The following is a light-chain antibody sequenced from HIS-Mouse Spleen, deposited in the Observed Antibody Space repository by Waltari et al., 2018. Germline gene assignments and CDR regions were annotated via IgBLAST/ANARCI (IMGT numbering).Light chain of an antibody. CDR1: QSISSY. Sequence: DIQMTPSPSSLSASVGDRVTITSRASQSISSYLNWYQQKPGKAPKLLIYAASSLQSGVPSRFSGSGSGTDFTLTISSLQPEDFATYYCQQSYSTPFTFGPGTKVDIK. V-gene: IGKV1-39*01. CDR2: AAS. J-gene: IGKJ3*01. CDR3: QQSYSTPFT.